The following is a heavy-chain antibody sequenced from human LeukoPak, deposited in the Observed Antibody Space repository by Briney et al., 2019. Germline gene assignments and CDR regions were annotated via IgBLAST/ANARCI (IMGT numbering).Heavy chain of an antibody. CDR3: ARGSFSVAYGMDV. J-gene: IGHJ6*02. Sequence: GGSLRLSCAASGFTFSSYGINWVRQAPGKGLEWVAVIWYDGSNKYYADSVKGRFTISRDNSKNTLYLQMNSLRAEDTAVYYCARGSFSVAYGMDVWGQGTTVTVSS. V-gene: IGHV3-33*08. CDR2: IWYDGSNK. CDR1: GFTFSSYG. D-gene: IGHD2-15*01.